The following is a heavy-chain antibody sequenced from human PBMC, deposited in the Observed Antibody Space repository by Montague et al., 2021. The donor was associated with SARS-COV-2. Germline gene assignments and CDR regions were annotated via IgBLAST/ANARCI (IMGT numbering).Heavy chain of an antibody. V-gene: IGHV4-59*12. D-gene: IGHD3-22*01. CDR2: VHFSGIT. CDR1: GGSLNGYF. CDR3: ARGGFYYDRSGPSNFDY. Sequence: SETLSLTCTVSGGSLNGYFWSWIRQAPGKTLEWLGYVHFSGITNYNPSLKSRVDISVDTSKSQLSLKLSSVTAADTAVYYCARGGFYYDRSGPSNFDYWGQGTLVTVSS. J-gene: IGHJ4*02.